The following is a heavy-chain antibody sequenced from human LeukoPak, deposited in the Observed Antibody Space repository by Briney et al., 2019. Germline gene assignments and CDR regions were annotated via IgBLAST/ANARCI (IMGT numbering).Heavy chain of an antibody. Sequence: GSLRLSCAASGFTVSSNYMSWIRQPAGKGLEWIGRIYTSGSTNYNPSLKSRVTMSVDTSKNQFSLKLSSVTAADTAVYYCASGGDYFDYWGQGTLVTVSS. CDR2: IYTSGST. D-gene: IGHD3-16*01. CDR1: GFTVSSNY. J-gene: IGHJ4*02. V-gene: IGHV4-4*07. CDR3: ASGGDYFDY.